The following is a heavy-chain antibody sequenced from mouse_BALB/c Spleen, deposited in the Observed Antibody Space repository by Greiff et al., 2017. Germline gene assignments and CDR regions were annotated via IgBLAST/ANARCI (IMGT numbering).Heavy chain of an antibody. CDR2: ILPGSGST. V-gene: IGHV1-9*01. J-gene: IGHJ4*01. CDR3: ARYYYYGSSYIYYAMDY. D-gene: IGHD1-1*01. CDR1: GYTFSSYW. Sequence: VQLQQSGAELMKPGASVKISCKATGYTFSSYWIEWVKQRPGHGLEWIGEILPGSGSTNYNEKFKGKATFTADTSSNTAYMQLSSLTSEDSAVYYCARYYYYGSSYIYYAMDYWGQGTSVTVSA.